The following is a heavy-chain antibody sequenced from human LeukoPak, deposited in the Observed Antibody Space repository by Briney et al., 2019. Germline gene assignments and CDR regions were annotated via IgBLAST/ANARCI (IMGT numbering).Heavy chain of an antibody. CDR2: IYYSGST. V-gene: IGHV4-59*12. CDR3: AMSITMIIVIIKRPPTIDY. Sequence: SETLSLTCTVSGGSISSYYWSWIRQPPEKGLEWIGYIYYSGSTNYNPSLKSRVTISVDTSKNQFSLKLSSVTAADTAVYYCAMSITMIIVIIKRPPTIDYWGQGTLVTVSS. D-gene: IGHD3-22*01. J-gene: IGHJ4*02. CDR1: GGSISSYY.